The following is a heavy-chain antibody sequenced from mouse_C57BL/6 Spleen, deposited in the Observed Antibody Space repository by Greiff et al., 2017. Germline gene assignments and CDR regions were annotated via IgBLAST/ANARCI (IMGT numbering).Heavy chain of an antibody. CDR2: ISSGSSTI. CDR3: ARVIYYYGLYAMDY. D-gene: IGHD1-1*01. V-gene: IGHV5-17*01. CDR1: GFTFSDYG. Sequence: DVHLVESGGGLVKPGGSLKLSCAASGFTFSDYGMHWVRQAPEKGLEWVAYISSGSSTIYYADTVKGRFTISRDNAKNTLFLQMTSLRSEDTAMYYCARVIYYYGLYAMDYWGQGTSVTVSS. J-gene: IGHJ4*01.